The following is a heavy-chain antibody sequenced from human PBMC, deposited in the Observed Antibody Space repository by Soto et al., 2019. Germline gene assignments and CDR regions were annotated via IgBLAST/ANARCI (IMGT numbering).Heavy chain of an antibody. CDR1: GFTFSSYW. V-gene: IGHV3-30*18. D-gene: IGHD1-20*01. Sequence: GGSLRLSCAAPGFTFSSYWMHWVRQAPGKGLEWVAVISYDGSNKYYADSVKGRFTISRDNSKNTPYLQMNSLRAEDTAVYYCAKDDGITGTPDTFDYWGQGTLVTVS. CDR3: AKDDGITGTPDTFDY. CDR2: ISYDGSNK. J-gene: IGHJ4*02.